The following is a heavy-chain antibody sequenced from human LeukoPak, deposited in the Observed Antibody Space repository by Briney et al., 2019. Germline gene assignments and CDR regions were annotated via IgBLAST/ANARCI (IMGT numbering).Heavy chain of an antibody. Sequence: GASVKVSCKASGYTFTSYYMHWVRQAPGQGLEWMGIINPSGGSTSYAQKFQGRVTMTEDTSTDTAYMELSSLRSEDTAVYYCATMDTAMTKGDYWGQGTLVTVSP. CDR2: INPSGGST. V-gene: IGHV1-46*01. D-gene: IGHD5-18*01. CDR1: GYTFTSYY. CDR3: ATMDTAMTKGDY. J-gene: IGHJ4*02.